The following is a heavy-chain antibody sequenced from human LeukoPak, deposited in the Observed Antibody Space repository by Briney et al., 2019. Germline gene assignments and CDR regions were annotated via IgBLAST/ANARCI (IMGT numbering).Heavy chain of an antibody. CDR2: INPNSGGT. J-gene: IGHJ5*02. CDR1: GYTFTGYY. V-gene: IGHV1-2*04. Sequence: GASVKVSCKASGYTFTGYYMHWVRQAPGQGLEWMGWINPNSGGTNYAQKFQGWVTMTRDTSISTAYMELSSLRSEDTAVYYCARGNYYDSSGYYSSPYNWFDPWGQGTLVTVSS. CDR3: ARGNYYDSSGYYSSPYNWFDP. D-gene: IGHD3-22*01.